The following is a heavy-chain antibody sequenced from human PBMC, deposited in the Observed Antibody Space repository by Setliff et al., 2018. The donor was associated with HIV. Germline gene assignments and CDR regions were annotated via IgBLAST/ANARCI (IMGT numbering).Heavy chain of an antibody. CDR3: ARESACSSTSCPKVLDY. Sequence: ASVKVSCKASGYTFSSYGISWVRQAPGQGVEWMGWISAYNGNTNYAQKLQGRVTMTTDTSTSTAYMELSSLRSEDTAVHYCARESACSSTSCPKVLDYWGQGTLVTVSS. V-gene: IGHV1-18*01. J-gene: IGHJ4*02. D-gene: IGHD2-2*01. CDR2: ISAYNGNT. CDR1: GYTFSSYG.